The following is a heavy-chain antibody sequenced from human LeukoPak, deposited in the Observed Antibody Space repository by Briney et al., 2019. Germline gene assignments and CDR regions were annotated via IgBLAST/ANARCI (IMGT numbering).Heavy chain of an antibody. CDR3: ARDSYYFGSGSDNTPYNWFDP. V-gene: IGHV4-31*03. Sequence: PSQTLSLTCTVSGGSISSGGYYWSWIRQHPGKGLEWIGYIYYSGSTYYNPSLKSRVTISVDKSKNQFSLKLSSVTAADTAMYYCARDSYYFGSGSDNTPYNWFDPWGQGTLVTVSS. J-gene: IGHJ5*02. CDR1: GGSISSGGYY. D-gene: IGHD3-10*01. CDR2: IYYSGST.